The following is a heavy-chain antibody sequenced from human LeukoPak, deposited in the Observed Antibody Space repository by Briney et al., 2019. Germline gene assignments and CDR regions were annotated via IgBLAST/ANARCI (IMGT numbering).Heavy chain of an antibody. V-gene: IGHV1-2*02. J-gene: IGHJ4*02. CDR1: GYTFTGYY. CDR2: INPNSGVT. D-gene: IGHD5-12*01. CDR3: ARVLDSGYPVWDC. Sequence: ASVKVSCKASGYTFTGYYMHWVRQAPGQGLEWMGWINPNSGVTNYAQKFQGRVTMTRDTSISTAYMELSRLRSDYTAVYYCARVLDSGYPVWDCWGQGTLVTVSS.